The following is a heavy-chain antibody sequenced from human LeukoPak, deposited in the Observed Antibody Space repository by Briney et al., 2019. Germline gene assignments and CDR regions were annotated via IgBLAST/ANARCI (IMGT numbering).Heavy chain of an antibody. Sequence: ASVKVSCKASGYTFSSYDIHWVRQAPGPRLEWMGWIDAGNGNTKYSQKFQGKVTITRDTSASTDYMELSSLRSEDTAVYYCARAQLGSNRPGDYWGQGTLVTVSS. CDR2: IDAGNGNT. V-gene: IGHV1-3*01. CDR1: GYTFSSYD. D-gene: IGHD6-13*01. CDR3: ARAQLGSNRPGDY. J-gene: IGHJ4*02.